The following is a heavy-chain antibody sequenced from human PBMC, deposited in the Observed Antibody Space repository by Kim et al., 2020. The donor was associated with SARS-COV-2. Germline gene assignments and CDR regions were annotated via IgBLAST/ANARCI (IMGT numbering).Heavy chain of an antibody. J-gene: IGHJ4*02. V-gene: IGHV3-30-3*01. D-gene: IGHD2-21*01. CDR3: ARDGVSCGGDCYLGYYFDY. Sequence: GGSLRLSCAASGFTFSSYAMHWVRQAPGKGLEWVAVISYDGSNKYYADSVKGRFTISRDNSKNTLYLQMNSLRAEDTAVYYCARDGVSCGGDCYLGYYFDYWGQGTLVTVSS. CDR2: ISYDGSNK. CDR1: GFTFSSYA.